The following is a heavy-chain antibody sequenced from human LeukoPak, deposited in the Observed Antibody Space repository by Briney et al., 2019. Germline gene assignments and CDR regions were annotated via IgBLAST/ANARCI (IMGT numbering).Heavy chain of an antibody. CDR3: ARTSRGAYYYYMDV. V-gene: IGHV4-59*01. CDR1: GGSISSYY. Sequence: PSETLSLTCTVSGGSISSYYWSWIRQPPGKGLEWIGYIYYSGSTNYNPSLKSRVTISVDTSKNQFSLKLSSVTAADTAVYYCARTSRGAYYYYMDVWGKGTTVTISS. J-gene: IGHJ6*03. CDR2: IYYSGST. D-gene: IGHD2-2*01.